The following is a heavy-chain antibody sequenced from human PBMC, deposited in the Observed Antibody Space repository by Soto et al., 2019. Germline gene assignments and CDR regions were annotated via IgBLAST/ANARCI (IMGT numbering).Heavy chain of an antibody. V-gene: IGHV3-64*01. Sequence: GVSLRLSCAASGFTFSSYAMHWVRQAPGKGLEYVSAISSNGGSTYYANSVKGRFTISRDNSKNTLYLQMGSLRAEDMAVYYCATDAFDIWGQGTMVTVSS. J-gene: IGHJ3*02. CDR3: ATDAFDI. CDR1: GFTFSSYA. CDR2: ISSNGGST.